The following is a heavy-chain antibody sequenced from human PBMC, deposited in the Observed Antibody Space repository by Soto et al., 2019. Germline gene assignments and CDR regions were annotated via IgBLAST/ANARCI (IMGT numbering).Heavy chain of an antibody. CDR2: IYYSGST. J-gene: IGHJ4*02. V-gene: IGHV4-59*01. CDR1: GGSISSYY. Sequence: PSETLSLTCTVSGGSISSYYWSWIRQPPGKGLERVGYIYYSGSTNYNPSLKSRVTISVDTSKNQFSLKLSSVTAADTAVYYCARDSGSYYVYWGQGTLVTVSS. D-gene: IGHD1-26*01. CDR3: ARDSGSYYVY.